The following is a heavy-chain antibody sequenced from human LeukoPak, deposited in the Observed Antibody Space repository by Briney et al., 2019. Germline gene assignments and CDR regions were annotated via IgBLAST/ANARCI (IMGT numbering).Heavy chain of an antibody. CDR1: GGSISSGGYY. V-gene: IGHV4-30-4*08. CDR2: IYYSGST. CDR3: ARGGDFWSGYFDY. Sequence: SETLSLTCTVSGGSISSGGYYWSWIRQPPGKGLEWIGYIYYSGSTYYNPSLKSRVTISVDTSKNQFSLKLSSVTAADTAVYYCARGGDFWSGYFDYWGQGTLVTVSS. J-gene: IGHJ4*02. D-gene: IGHD3-3*01.